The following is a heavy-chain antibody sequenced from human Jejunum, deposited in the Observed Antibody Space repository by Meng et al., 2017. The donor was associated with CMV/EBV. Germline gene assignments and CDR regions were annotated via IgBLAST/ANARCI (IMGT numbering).Heavy chain of an antibody. D-gene: IGHD4-17*01. V-gene: IGHV3-21*01. Sequence: CGLDISRNGMNWGGQARGREVEWVSSNSRNSTYIEYGNAVKGRITNSRDNTKNSLFLQMNSLRVEDTAMHYCAGGRDVYGDPYFDYWGQGTLVTVSS. CDR2: NSRNSTYI. CDR1: GLDISRNG. CDR3: AGGRDVYGDPYFDY. J-gene: IGHJ4*02.